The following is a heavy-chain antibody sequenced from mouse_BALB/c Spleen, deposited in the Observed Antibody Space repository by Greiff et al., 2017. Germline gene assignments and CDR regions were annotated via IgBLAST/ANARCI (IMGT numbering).Heavy chain of an antibody. CDR3: ARDDGGYFDV. CDR1: GFSLTSYG. CDR2: IWAGGST. Sequence: VKLVESGPGLVAPSQSLSITCTVSGFSLTSYGVHWVRQPPGKGLEWLGVIWAGGSTNYNSALMSRLSISKDNSKSQVFLKMNSLQTDDTAMYYCARDDGGYFDVWGAGTTVTVSS. J-gene: IGHJ1*01. V-gene: IGHV2-9*02. D-gene: IGHD2-3*01.